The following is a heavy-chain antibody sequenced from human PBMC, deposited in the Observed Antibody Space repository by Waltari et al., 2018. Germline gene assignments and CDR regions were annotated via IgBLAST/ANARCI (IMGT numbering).Heavy chain of an antibody. Sequence: QVQLVQSGAEVKKPGSSVKVSCKASGGTSGSYAISWVRKAPGQGLEWMGGIIPILGIANYTQKFQGRVTITADESTSTAYMELSSLRSEDTAVYYCARQGTDYYGSGSYGWFDPWGQGTLVTVSS. CDR2: IIPILGIA. D-gene: IGHD3-10*01. J-gene: IGHJ5*02. CDR3: ARQGTDYYGSGSYGWFDP. V-gene: IGHV1-69*04. CDR1: GGTSGSYA.